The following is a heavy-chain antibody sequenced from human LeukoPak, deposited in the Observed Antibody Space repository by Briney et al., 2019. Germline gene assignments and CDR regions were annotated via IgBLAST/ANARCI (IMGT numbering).Heavy chain of an antibody. Sequence: SVKVSCKASGGTFSSYAISWVRQAPGQGLEWMGGIIPIFGTANYAQKFQGRVTITTDESTSTAYMELSSLRSEDTAVYYCARDGGDYYDTRDVWGKGTTVTVSS. J-gene: IGHJ6*04. CDR3: ARDGGDYYDTRDV. CDR1: GGTFSSYA. D-gene: IGHD3-22*01. CDR2: IIPIFGTA. V-gene: IGHV1-69*05.